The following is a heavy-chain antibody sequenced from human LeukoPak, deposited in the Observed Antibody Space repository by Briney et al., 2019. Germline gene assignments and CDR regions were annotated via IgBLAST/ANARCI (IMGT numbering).Heavy chain of an antibody. CDR3: ASQGSGYDSPIDY. CDR1: GFTFSSYW. V-gene: IGHV3-74*01. CDR2: INSDGSST. D-gene: IGHD5-12*01. Sequence: GGSLRLSCAASGFTFSSYWMHWVRQAPGKGLVWVSRINSDGSSTSYADSVKGRFTISRDNAKNTLYLQMNSLRAEDTAVYYCASQGSGYDSPIDYWGQGTLVTVSS. J-gene: IGHJ4*02.